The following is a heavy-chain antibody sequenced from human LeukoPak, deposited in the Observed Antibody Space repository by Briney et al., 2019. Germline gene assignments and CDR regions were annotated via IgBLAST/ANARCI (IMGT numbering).Heavy chain of an antibody. V-gene: IGHV1-46*01. CDR3: ASSMVRGVIPSYFDL. CDR2: INPSGGST. J-gene: IGHJ2*01. CDR1: GYTFTSYY. Sequence: ASVKVSCKASGYTFTSYYMHWVRQAPGQGLEWMGIINPSGGSTSYAQKFQGRVTMTRDTSTSTVYMELSSLRSEDTAVYYCASSMVRGVIPSYFDLWGRGTLVTVSS. D-gene: IGHD3-10*01.